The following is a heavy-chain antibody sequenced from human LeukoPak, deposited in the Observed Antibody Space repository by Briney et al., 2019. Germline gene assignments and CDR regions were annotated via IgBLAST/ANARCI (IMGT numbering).Heavy chain of an antibody. CDR2: IIPILGIA. CDR1: GYTFTRYA. Sequence: ASVKVSCKASGYTFTRYAISWVRQAPGQGLEWMGRIIPILGIANYAQKFQGRVTITADKSTSTAYMELSSLRSEDTAVYYCASFTVTSAYDYWGQGTLVTVSS. D-gene: IGHD4-11*01. J-gene: IGHJ4*02. V-gene: IGHV1-69*04. CDR3: ASFTVTSAYDY.